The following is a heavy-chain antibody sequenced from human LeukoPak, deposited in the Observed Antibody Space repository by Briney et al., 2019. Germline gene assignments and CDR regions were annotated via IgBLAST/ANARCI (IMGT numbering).Heavy chain of an antibody. Sequence: SETLSLTCTVSGGSISSSGYYWGWIRQPPGKGLEWIASIYYSESTYYNPSLKSRVTISVDTSKNQLSLKLSSLTAADTAVYYCARHEYSGSYYGLSWFDPWGQGTLVTVSS. J-gene: IGHJ5*02. CDR3: ARHEYSGSYYGLSWFDP. CDR2: IYYSEST. D-gene: IGHD1-26*01. CDR1: GGSISSSGYY. V-gene: IGHV4-39*01.